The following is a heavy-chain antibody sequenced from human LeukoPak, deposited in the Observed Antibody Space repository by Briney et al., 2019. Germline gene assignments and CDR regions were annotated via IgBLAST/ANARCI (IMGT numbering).Heavy chain of an antibody. J-gene: IGHJ4*02. Sequence: KSSETLSLTCTVSGGSLSSYYWSSVRQSPGKGLERIGSIYHSGNTYYNPSLKSRVTMSVDTSKKQFSLKLSSVTAADPAVYYCARRPPPSAITMIRGVRNTKYYFDSWGQGTLVTVSS. CDR1: GGSLSSYY. CDR3: ARRPPPSAITMIRGVRNTKYYFDS. CDR2: IYHSGNT. V-gene: IGHV4-59*04. D-gene: IGHD3-10*01.